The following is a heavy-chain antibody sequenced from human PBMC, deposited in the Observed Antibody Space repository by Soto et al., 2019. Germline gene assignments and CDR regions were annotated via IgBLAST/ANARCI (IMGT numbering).Heavy chain of an antibody. CDR1: GGSFSGYY. Sequence: QVQLQQWGAGLLKPSETLSLTCAVYGGSFSGYYWSWIRQPPGKGLEWIGEINHSGSTNYNPSLRSRVTISVDTSKNQFSLKLSSVSAADTAVYYCARGGYSGYAYWDQGTLVTVSS. D-gene: IGHD5-12*01. CDR2: INHSGST. V-gene: IGHV4-34*01. J-gene: IGHJ4*02. CDR3: ARGGYSGYAY.